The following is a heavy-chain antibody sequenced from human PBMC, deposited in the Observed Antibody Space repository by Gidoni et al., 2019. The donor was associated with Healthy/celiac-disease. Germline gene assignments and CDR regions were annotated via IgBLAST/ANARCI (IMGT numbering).Heavy chain of an antibody. V-gene: IGHV3-30*01. D-gene: IGHD3-22*01. CDR3: ARGGQFYYYDTVGDAFDI. Sequence: QVQLVESGGGVVQPGRSLRLSCAASGFTFSSYAMHWVRQAPGKGPEWVAVISYDGSNKYYADSVKGRFTISRDNSKNTLYLQMNSLRAEDTAVYYCARGGQFYYYDTVGDAFDIWGQGTKVTVSS. J-gene: IGHJ3*02. CDR2: ISYDGSNK. CDR1: GFTFSSYA.